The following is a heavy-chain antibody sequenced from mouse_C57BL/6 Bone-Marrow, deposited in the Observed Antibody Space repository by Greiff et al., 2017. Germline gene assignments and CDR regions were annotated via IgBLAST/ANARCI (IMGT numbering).Heavy chain of an antibody. Sequence: EVKVVESGGGLVQPGGSLKLSCAASGFTFSDYYMYWVRQTPEKRLEWVAYISNGGGSTYYPDTVKGRFTISRDNAKNTLYLQMNRRKSEDTAMYYCARHRYGSRTSYYYAMDYWGQGTSVTVSS. CDR1: GFTFSDYY. CDR3: ARHRYGSRTSYYYAMDY. V-gene: IGHV5-12*01. D-gene: IGHD1-1*01. J-gene: IGHJ4*01. CDR2: ISNGGGST.